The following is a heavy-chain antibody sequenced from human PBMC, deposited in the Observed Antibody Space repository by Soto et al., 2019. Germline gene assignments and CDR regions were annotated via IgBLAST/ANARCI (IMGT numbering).Heavy chain of an antibody. CDR2: IYHSGST. Sequence: SETLSLTCAVSGGSISSSNWWSWVRQPPGKGLEWIGEIYHSGSTNYNPSLKSRVTISVDKSKNQFSLKLSSVTAADTAVYYCARVGYDSSGYYPLFDYWGQGTLVTVSS. CDR3: ARVGYDSSGYYPLFDY. CDR1: GGSISSSNW. J-gene: IGHJ4*02. V-gene: IGHV4-4*02. D-gene: IGHD3-22*01.